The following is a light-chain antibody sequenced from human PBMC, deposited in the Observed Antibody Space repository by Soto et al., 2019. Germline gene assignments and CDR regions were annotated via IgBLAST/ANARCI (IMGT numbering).Light chain of an antibody. CDR2: GAS. J-gene: IGKJ1*01. CDR1: QSVSNNY. CDR3: QQYGSSGT. Sequence: EIVLTQSPGTMSLSPGERATLYCRASQSVSNNYLAWYQQKPGQAPRLLIYGASNRATGIPDRFSGSGSGTDFTLTIRRLEPEDFAVYYCQQYGSSGTFGQGTKVDIK. V-gene: IGKV3-20*01.